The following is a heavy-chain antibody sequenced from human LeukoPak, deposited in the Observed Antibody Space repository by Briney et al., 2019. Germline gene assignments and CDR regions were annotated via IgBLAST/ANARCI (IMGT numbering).Heavy chain of an antibody. J-gene: IGHJ4*02. CDR3: AHRRVATGVFDY. CDR1: GFSLRTSGVG. Sequence: SGPTLVKPTQTLTLTCTFSGFSLRTSGVGVGWLRQPPGKALEWLALIYWDDDKRYNPSLKSRLTITKDTSKNQVVLTMTNMDPVDTATYYCAHRRVATGVFDYWGQGTLVTVSS. V-gene: IGHV2-5*02. CDR2: IYWDDDK. D-gene: IGHD5-12*01.